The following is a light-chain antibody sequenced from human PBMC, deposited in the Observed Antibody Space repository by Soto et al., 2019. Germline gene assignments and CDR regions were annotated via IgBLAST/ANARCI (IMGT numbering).Light chain of an antibody. J-gene: IGLJ7*01. CDR3: AAWDGSLNGWV. CDR1: SSNIGSNT. V-gene: IGLV1-44*01. Sequence: QSVLTQPPSASGTPGQRVTISCSGSSSNIGSNTVNWYQQLPGTAPKLLIYTYNQRPSGVPDRFSGSKSGTSASLAISGLQSEDEADYYCAAWDGSLNGWVFCGGTQLTVL. CDR2: TYN.